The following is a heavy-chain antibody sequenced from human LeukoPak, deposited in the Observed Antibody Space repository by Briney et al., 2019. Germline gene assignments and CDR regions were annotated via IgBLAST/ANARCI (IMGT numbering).Heavy chain of an antibody. Sequence: GGSLRLSCTASGFSFSSFRMSWVRQAPGKGLEWVAVISYDGSNKYYADSVKGRFTISRDNSKNTLYLQMNSLRAEDTAVYYCAKAGGTNCGGDCYNYGWFDPWGQGTLVTVSS. CDR3: AKAGGTNCGGDCYNYGWFDP. J-gene: IGHJ5*02. CDR1: GFSFSSFR. D-gene: IGHD2-21*02. CDR2: ISYDGSNK. V-gene: IGHV3-30*18.